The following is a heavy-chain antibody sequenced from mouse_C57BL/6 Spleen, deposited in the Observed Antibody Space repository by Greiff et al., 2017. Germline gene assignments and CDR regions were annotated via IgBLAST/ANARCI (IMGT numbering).Heavy chain of an antibody. V-gene: IGHV1-22*01. Sequence: EVKLVESGPELVKPGASVKMSCKASGYTFTDYNMHWVKQSHGKSLEWIGYINPNNGGTSYNQKFKGKATLTVNKSSSTAYMELRSLTSEDSAVYYCARIYYGNPYYYAMDYWGQGTSVTVSS. CDR1: GYTFTDYN. CDR3: ARIYYGNPYYYAMDY. J-gene: IGHJ4*01. CDR2: INPNNGGT. D-gene: IGHD2-1*01.